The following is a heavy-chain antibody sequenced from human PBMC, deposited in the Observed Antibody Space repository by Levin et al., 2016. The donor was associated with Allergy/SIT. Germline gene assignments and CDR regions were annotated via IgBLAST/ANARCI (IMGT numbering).Heavy chain of an antibody. Sequence: VRQMPGKGLEWMGIIYPGDSDTRYSPSFQGHVTISADKSISTAYLQWSSLKASDTAMYYCASMLVPAAIPYYYYGMDVWGQGTTVTVSS. CDR3: ASMLVPAAIPYYYYGMDV. CDR2: IYPGDSDT. J-gene: IGHJ6*02. V-gene: IGHV5-51*01. D-gene: IGHD2-2*02.